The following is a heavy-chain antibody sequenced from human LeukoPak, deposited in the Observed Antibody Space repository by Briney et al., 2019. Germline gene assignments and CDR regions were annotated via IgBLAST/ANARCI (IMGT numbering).Heavy chain of an antibody. CDR2: ISGSGGST. CDR1: GFTFSSYA. Sequence: GGSLRLSCAASGFTFSSYAMSWVRQAPGKGLEWVSAISGSGGSTYYADSVKGRFTISRDNSKNTLYLQMNSLRAEDTAVYYCAKDPLPGVVPAAIYWFDPWGQGTLVTVSS. V-gene: IGHV3-23*01. D-gene: IGHD2-2*01. J-gene: IGHJ5*02. CDR3: AKDPLPGVVPAAIYWFDP.